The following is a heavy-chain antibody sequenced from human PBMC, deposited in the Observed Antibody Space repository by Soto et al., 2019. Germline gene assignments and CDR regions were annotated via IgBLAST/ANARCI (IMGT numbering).Heavy chain of an antibody. D-gene: IGHD6-19*01. CDR2: IIPTFGTA. J-gene: IGHJ3*02. CDR1: GGTFSSSG. Sequence: QVQLVQSGAEMREPGSSVKVSCKASGGTFSSSGINWLRQAPGQGPEWMGGIIPTFGTANYIEKFRGRVTITADTSTSTAYMEVSSLTSEDTAMYFCARSETAGHRGFDIWGQGTMVTVSS. V-gene: IGHV1-69*06. CDR3: ARSETAGHRGFDI.